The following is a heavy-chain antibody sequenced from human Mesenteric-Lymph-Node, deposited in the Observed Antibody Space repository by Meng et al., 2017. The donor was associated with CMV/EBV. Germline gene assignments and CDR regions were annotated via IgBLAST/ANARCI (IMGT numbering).Heavy chain of an antibody. CDR2: IKQDGSEK. J-gene: IGHJ6*02. D-gene: IGHD6-13*01. Sequence: GESLKISCAASGFTFSSYWMSWVRQAPGKGLEWVANIKQDGSEKYYVDSVKGRFTISRDNAKNSLYLQMNSLRAEDTAVYYCATEGNSSTWYRYYYFYAMDVWGQGTTVTVSS. CDR3: ATEGNSSTWYRYYYFYAMDV. CDR1: GFTFSSYW. V-gene: IGHV3-7*03.